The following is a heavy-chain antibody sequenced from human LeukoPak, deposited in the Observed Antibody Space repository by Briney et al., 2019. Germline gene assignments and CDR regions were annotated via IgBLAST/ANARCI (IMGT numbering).Heavy chain of an antibody. V-gene: IGHV3-23*01. CDR1: GFTFSGFA. CDR3: TRLKIRGVITDY. Sequence: GGSLRLSCGASGFTFSGFAMTWVRQAPGKGVEWVSTISGSATSTFYADSVKGRFTISRDNAKTTLYLQMNSLKTEYTAVYYCTRLKIRGVITDYWGQGTLVTVSS. J-gene: IGHJ4*02. CDR2: ISGSATST. D-gene: IGHD3-10*01.